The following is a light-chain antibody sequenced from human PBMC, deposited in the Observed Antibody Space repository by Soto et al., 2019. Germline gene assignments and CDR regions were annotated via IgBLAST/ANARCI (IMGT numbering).Light chain of an antibody. CDR2: GAL. Sequence: EIVMTQSPATLSLSPGERATLSCRASQSVSINLAWFQQKPGQAPRLLIYGALTRATGIPARFSGSGSGTEFTLTISSLQSEDFAVYYCQQYNNWPPITFGQGTRLEIK. CDR1: QSVSIN. J-gene: IGKJ5*01. CDR3: QQYNNWPPIT. V-gene: IGKV3-15*01.